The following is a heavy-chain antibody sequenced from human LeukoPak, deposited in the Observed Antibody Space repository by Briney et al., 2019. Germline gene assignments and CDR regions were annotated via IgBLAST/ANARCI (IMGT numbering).Heavy chain of an antibody. CDR1: GYTFTGYY. J-gene: IGHJ4*02. CDR3: ARAPKTTVDFDY. CDR2: INPNSGGT. V-gene: IGHV1-2*02. Sequence: ASVKVSCKASGYTFTGYYMHWVRQAPGQGLEWMGWINPNSGGTNYAQKFQGRVTMTRDTSISTAYMGLSRLRSDDTAVYYCARAPKTTVDFDYWGQGTLVTVSS. D-gene: IGHD4-23*01.